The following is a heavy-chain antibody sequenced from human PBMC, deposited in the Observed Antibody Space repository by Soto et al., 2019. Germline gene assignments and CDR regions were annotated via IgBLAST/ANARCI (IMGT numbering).Heavy chain of an antibody. CDR3: ARDRDIVVVPFDY. CDR2: ISSSSSTI. D-gene: IGHD2-2*01. CDR1: GFTFSSYS. V-gene: IGHV3-48*01. J-gene: IGHJ4*02. Sequence: GGSLRLSCAASGFTFSSYSMNWVRQAPGKGLEWVSYISSSSSTIYYADSVKGRFTISRDNAKNSLYLQMNSLRAEDTAVYYCARDRDIVVVPFDYWGQGTLVTVSS.